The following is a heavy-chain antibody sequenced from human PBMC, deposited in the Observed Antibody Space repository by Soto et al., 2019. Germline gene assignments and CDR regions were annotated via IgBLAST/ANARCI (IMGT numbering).Heavy chain of an antibody. V-gene: IGHV1-3*01. Sequence: QVQLVQSGAEVKKPGASVKVSCKASGYNFTSYAMHWVRQAPGQRLEWMGWINAGNGNTKYSQKFQGRVTITRDTAASTAYMELCRLTSEDTASYYCARRIGPNCFDPWGQGTLVTVSS. CDR2: INAGNGNT. J-gene: IGHJ5*02. CDR1: GYNFTSYA. D-gene: IGHD2-15*01. CDR3: ARRIGPNCFDP.